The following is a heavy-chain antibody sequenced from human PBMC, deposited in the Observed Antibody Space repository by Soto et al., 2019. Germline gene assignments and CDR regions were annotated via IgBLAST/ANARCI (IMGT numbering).Heavy chain of an antibody. CDR1: GGSISSYY. CDR3: ARAGSSSFAYYFDY. Sequence: SETRSLTCNVSGGSISSYYWGWIRQPPGKGREWIGYIYYSVSTNYNPSLKSRVTISVDTSKNQFSLKLSSVTAADTAGYYCARAGSSSFAYYFDYWGQGTLVTVSS. D-gene: IGHD6-13*01. V-gene: IGHV4-59*01. J-gene: IGHJ4*02. CDR2: IYYSVST.